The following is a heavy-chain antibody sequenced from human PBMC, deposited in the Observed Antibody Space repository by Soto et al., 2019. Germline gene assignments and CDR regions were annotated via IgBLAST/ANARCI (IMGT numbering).Heavy chain of an antibody. D-gene: IGHD1-20*01. CDR1: GYKFAGYW. CDR3: ARYNAPSLAGNWFDP. Sequence: PGASLKISCKGSGYKFAGYWTVWVRQMPGKGLEWMGIIYPDDSQTIYSPSFEGQVTISADKPISTASLQWSRLKDSDTAMYYCARYNAPSLAGNWFDPWGQGTLVTVSS. CDR2: IYPDDSQT. V-gene: IGHV5-51*01. J-gene: IGHJ5*02.